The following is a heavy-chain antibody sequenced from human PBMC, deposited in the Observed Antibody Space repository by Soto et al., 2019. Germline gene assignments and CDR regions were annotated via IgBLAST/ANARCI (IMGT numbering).Heavy chain of an antibody. D-gene: IGHD1-26*01. CDR2: IYHSGST. J-gene: IGHJ3*02. Sequence: QVQLQESGPGLVKPSGTLSLTCAVSGGSISSSNWWSWVRQPPGKGLEWIGEIYHSGSTNYNPSLKSRXXIXAXXSKNQCSLTLSSVTAADTAVYYCARAVGVLDAFDIWGQGTMVTVSS. CDR1: GGSISSSNW. CDR3: ARAVGVLDAFDI. V-gene: IGHV4-4*02.